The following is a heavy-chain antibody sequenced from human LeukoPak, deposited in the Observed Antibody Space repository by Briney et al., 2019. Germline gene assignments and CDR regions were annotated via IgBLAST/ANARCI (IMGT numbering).Heavy chain of an antibody. J-gene: IGHJ4*02. CDR2: TSGSGGGT. V-gene: IGHV3-23*01. D-gene: IGHD1-26*01. CDR3: VKDLGRYRNNCFDY. CDR1: GFTFSSYA. Sequence: GGSLRLSCAASGFTFSSYAMSWVRQAPEKGLEWVSTTSGSGGGTYYADSVKGRFTISRDDSKNTLYLQMHSLRAEDTAVYYCVKDLGRYRNNCFDYWGQGTLVTVSS.